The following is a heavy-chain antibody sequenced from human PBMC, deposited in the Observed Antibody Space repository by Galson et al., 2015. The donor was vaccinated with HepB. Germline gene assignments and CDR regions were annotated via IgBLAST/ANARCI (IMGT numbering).Heavy chain of an antibody. CDR2: ISSDGGTQ. J-gene: IGHJ4*02. CDR3: VKESGIPQYGAYFDY. CDR1: GFILSNYG. V-gene: IGHV3-30*18. D-gene: IGHD4/OR15-4a*01. Sequence: SPRLSCAASGFILSNYGMQWVRQPPGRGLQWVAVISSDGGTQYYADSVKGRFTISRDTSKNMLHLQMNSLRPEDTAVYYCVKESGIPQYGAYFDYWGQGALVTVSS.